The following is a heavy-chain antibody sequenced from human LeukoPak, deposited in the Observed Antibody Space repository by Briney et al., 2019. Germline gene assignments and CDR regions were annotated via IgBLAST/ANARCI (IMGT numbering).Heavy chain of an antibody. CDR1: GFTFSSYA. CDR3: AKGDVDTAMWGNYRDAFDI. Sequence: GGSLRLSCAASGFTFSSYAMSWVRQAPGKGLEWVSAISGSGGSTYYADSVKGRFTISRDNSKNTLYLQMNSLRAEDTAVYYCAKGDVDTAMWGNYRDAFDIWGQGTMVTVSS. J-gene: IGHJ3*02. V-gene: IGHV3-23*01. D-gene: IGHD5-18*01. CDR2: ISGSGGST.